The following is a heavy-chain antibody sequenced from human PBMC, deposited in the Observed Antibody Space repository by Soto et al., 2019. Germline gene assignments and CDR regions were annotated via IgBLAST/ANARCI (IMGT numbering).Heavy chain of an antibody. CDR1: GFIFSSYG. D-gene: IGHD3-16*02. CDR2: ISYDGSDK. J-gene: IGHJ6*02. V-gene: IGHV3-30*03. CDR3: ASPGQVIEEYYYYYGMDV. Sequence: GGSLRLSCAASGFIFSSYGMHWVRQAPGKGLEWVAVISYDGSDKYYADSVKGRFTISRDNSKNTLYLQMNSLRAEDTAVYYYASPGQVIEEYYYYYGMDVWGQGTTVTVSS.